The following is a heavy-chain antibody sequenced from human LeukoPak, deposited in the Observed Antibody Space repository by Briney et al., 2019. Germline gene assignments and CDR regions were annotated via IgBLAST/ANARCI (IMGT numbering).Heavy chain of an antibody. D-gene: IGHD3-22*01. V-gene: IGHV3-15*01. CDR2: LKSKTDGGTT. CDR3: TKDYYDSSGYAIDY. Sequence: GGSLRLSCAASGFIFSNAWMSWVRQAPGKGLEWVGRLKSKTDGGTTDYAAPVKGRFTISRDDSKNTLYLQMNSLKTEDTAVYYCTKDYYDSSGYAIDYWGQGTLVTVSS. CDR1: GFIFSNAW. J-gene: IGHJ4*02.